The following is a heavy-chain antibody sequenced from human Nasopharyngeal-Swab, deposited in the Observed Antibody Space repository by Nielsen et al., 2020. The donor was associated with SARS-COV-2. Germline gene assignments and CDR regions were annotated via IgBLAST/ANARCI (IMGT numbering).Heavy chain of an antibody. CDR2: INHSGST. J-gene: IGHJ5*02. V-gene: IGHV4-34*01. D-gene: IGHD3-22*01. Sequence: WSRQSPGKGLEWIGEINHSGSTNYNPSLKRRVTISVDTSKNQFSLKLSSVTAADTAVYYCARDRFSSGKDPWGQGTLVTVSS. CDR3: ARDRFSSGKDP.